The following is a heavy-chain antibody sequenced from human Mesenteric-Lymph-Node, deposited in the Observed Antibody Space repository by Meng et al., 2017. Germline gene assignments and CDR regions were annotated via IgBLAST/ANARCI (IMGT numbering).Heavy chain of an antibody. CDR1: VSSFIISGHY. CDR2: INYSGST. V-gene: IGHV4-39*01. CDR3: HHTYSSSWYADY. J-gene: IGHJ4*02. Sequence: QPQGSCPSWFKPSATLSLTCTVSVSSFIISGHYWGWIRQPPGKGLEWVWSINYSGSTYYNPSLKSRVTISADTSKNQFSLKLSSVTAADTAVYYCHHTYSSSWYADYWGQGALVTVSS. D-gene: IGHD6-13*01.